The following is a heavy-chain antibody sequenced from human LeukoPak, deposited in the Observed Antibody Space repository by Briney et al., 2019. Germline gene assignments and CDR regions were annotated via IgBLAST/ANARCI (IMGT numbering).Heavy chain of an antibody. D-gene: IGHD3-10*02. Sequence: GGPLRLLCGPSGFTFNTYGMIWVPQAPGKAREWLSYIGPGPSHTYYADSVRGRFVISRDDAKSSLYLQMSSLRAEDTAVYYCARDYVTMAPDYGGLGALVTVSS. CDR2: IGPGPSHT. CDR3: ARDYVTMAPDY. J-gene: IGHJ4*02. CDR1: GFTFNTYG. V-gene: IGHV3-21*01.